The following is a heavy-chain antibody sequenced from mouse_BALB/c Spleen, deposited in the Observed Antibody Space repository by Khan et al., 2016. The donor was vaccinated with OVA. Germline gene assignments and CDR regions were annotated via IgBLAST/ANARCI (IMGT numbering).Heavy chain of an antibody. CDR1: GFSLTTYG. V-gene: IGHV2-2*02. CDR2: IWRGGST. Sequence: QVQLKQSGPGLAQPSQCLSITCTVSGFSLTTYGVHWVRQSPGKGLEWLGVIWRGGSTDYNAPFISKLGICKDHSKSQVFFKKNSLQANDTAIYYWARNDVDEEGRDYWGQGTLVTVAA. CDR3: ARNDVDEEGRDY. J-gene: IGHJ3*01.